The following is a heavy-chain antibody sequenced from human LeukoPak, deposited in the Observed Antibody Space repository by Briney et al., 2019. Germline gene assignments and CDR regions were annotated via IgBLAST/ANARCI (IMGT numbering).Heavy chain of an antibody. CDR3: ALKFGELFR. Sequence: ASVKVSCKASGYTFTNYDINWVRQATGQGLEWMGWMNANSGNTGYAQKFQGRVTMTRDTSISTAYMELSSLRSEDTAVYYCALKFGELFRWGQGTLVTVSS. CDR1: GYTFTNYD. CDR2: MNANSGNT. J-gene: IGHJ4*02. D-gene: IGHD3-10*01. V-gene: IGHV1-8*01.